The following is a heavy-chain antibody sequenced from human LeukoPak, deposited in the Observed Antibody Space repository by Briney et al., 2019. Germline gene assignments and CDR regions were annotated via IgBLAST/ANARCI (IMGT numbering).Heavy chain of an antibody. D-gene: IGHD4-23*01. CDR1: GFTFSAYA. J-gene: IGHJ5*02. Sequence: GGSLILSCAASGFTFSAYAMHWVRQAPGKGLEWVAAIWSDGGNKYHADSVKGRFIISRDNSKNTLYLQMSGLRDEDAAVYYCARGYSGLAGNPNWFDPWGQGTLVNVSS. V-gene: IGHV3-33*01. CDR3: ARGYSGLAGNPNWFDP. CDR2: IWSDGGNK.